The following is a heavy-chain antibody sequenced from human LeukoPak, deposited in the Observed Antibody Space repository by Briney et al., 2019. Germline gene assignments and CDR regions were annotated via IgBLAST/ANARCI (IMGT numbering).Heavy chain of an antibody. CDR1: GGTFSSYA. D-gene: IGHD1-1*01. CDR2: IIPILGIA. V-gene: IGHV1-69*04. J-gene: IGHJ5*02. CDR3: ARAASDGTTGINWFDP. Sequence: GASVKVSCKASGGTFSSYAISWVRQAPGQGLEWMGRIIPILGIANYAQKFQGRVTITADKSTSTAYMELSSLRSEDTAVYYCARAASDGTTGINWFDPWGQGTLVTVSS.